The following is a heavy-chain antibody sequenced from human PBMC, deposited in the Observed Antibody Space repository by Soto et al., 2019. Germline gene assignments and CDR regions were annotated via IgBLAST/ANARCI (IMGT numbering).Heavy chain of an antibody. V-gene: IGHV3-74*01. D-gene: IGHD6-19*01. CDR1: GFTFSYYW. CDR2: IHSDGNST. J-gene: IGHJ6*02. CDR3: ARDRYRIAVAPQPDYYYGMDV. Sequence: GGSLRLSCAASGFTFSYYWMHWVRQAPGQGLVWVSRIHSDGNSTTYADSVKGRFTISRHNSKNTLYLQMNSLRAEDTAVYYFARDRYRIAVAPQPDYYYGMDVWGQGTTVTVSS.